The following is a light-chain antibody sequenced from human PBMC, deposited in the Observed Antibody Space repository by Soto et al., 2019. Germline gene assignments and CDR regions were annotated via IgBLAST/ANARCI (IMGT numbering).Light chain of an antibody. CDR3: QQSYSTLGIT. CDR1: QSISSW. V-gene: IGKV1-39*01. J-gene: IGKJ5*01. Sequence: DIQMTQSPSTLSGSVGDRVTITCRASQSISSWLAWYQQKPGKAPKLLIYAASSLQSGVPSRFSGSGSGTDFTLTISSLQPEDFATYYCQQSYSTLGITFGQGTRLENK. CDR2: AAS.